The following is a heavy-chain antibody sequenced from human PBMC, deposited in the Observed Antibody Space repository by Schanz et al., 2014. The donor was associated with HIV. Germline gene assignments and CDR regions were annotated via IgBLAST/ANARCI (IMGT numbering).Heavy chain of an antibody. CDR1: GFTFSSYG. Sequence: QVQLVESGGGVVQPGRSLRLSCAASGFTFSSYGMHWVRQAPGKGLEWVAVISYDGSNKYYADSVKGRFTISRDNSKNTLYLQMNSLRAEDTAVYYCVKGGSDWTPGPIWCQHWGQGTLVIVSS. CDR3: VKGGSDWTPGPIWCQH. CDR2: ISYDGSNK. D-gene: IGHD6-19*01. J-gene: IGHJ1*01. V-gene: IGHV3-30*18.